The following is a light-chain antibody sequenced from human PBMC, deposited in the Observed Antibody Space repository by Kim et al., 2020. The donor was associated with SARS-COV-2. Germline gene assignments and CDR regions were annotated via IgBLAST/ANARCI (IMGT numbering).Light chain of an antibody. CDR3: QHRSGWPLT. Sequence: EIVLTQSPATLSLSPGERATLSCRASQSVSRYLAWYQQKPGQAPRLLIYDASNRATGIPVRFSGSGSGTDFTLTISSLEPEDFAIYYCQHRSGWPLTFGGGTKVDIK. J-gene: IGKJ4*01. V-gene: IGKV3-11*01. CDR2: DAS. CDR1: QSVSRY.